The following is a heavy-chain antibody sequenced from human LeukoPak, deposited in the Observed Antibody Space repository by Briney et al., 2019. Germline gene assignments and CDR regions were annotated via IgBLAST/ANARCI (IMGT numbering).Heavy chain of an antibody. Sequence: SETLYVTCAVYGGSFSGYYWSWIRQAPGKGLEWIGEINPSGSTNYNPPLKSRVAISVDTSKNQFSLKRSSVTAADPAVYYCARGISGSPFVYWGQGTLVTVSS. CDR2: INPSGST. J-gene: IGHJ4*02. D-gene: IGHD3-10*01. CDR3: ARGISGSPFVY. CDR1: GGSFSGYY. V-gene: IGHV4-34*01.